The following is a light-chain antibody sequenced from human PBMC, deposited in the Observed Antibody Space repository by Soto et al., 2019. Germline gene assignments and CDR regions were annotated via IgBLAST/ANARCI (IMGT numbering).Light chain of an antibody. J-gene: IGKJ2*01. CDR3: QHYGSSPYT. CDR1: QSVSSSY. CDR2: GAS. Sequence: EIVLTQSPGTLSLSPGERATLSCRASQSVSSSYLAWYQQKPGQAPRLLIYGASSRATGIPDRFSGSGSGTDFTLTISRLDPEDFAVYYGQHYGSSPYTFGQGTKLEIK. V-gene: IGKV3-20*01.